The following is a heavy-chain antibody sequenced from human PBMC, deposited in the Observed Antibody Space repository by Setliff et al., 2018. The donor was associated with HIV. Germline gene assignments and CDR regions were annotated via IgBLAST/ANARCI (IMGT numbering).Heavy chain of an antibody. CDR1: GYSFTSNW. V-gene: IGHV5-51*01. CDR3: ARAGSGSYYNAPHY. Sequence: GESLKISCKGSGYSFTSNWIGWVRQMPGKGLEWMGIIYPGDSDARYSPSFQGQVTISADKSVSTAYLQWSSLKASDTAMYYRARAGSGSYYNAPHYWGQGTLVTVSS. CDR2: IYPGDSDA. D-gene: IGHD3-10*01. J-gene: IGHJ4*02.